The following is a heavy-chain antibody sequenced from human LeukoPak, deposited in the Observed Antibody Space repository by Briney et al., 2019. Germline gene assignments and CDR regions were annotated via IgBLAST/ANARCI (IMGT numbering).Heavy chain of an antibody. CDR1: GGTFSSYT. D-gene: IGHD3-22*01. Sequence: ASVKVSCKASGGTFSSYTISWVRQAPGQGLEWMGRIIPILGIANYAQKFQGRVTITADKSTSTAYMELSSLRSEDTAVHYCARSKMWYDSSGLYFDYWGQGTLVTVSS. J-gene: IGHJ4*02. CDR3: ARSKMWYDSSGLYFDY. CDR2: IIPILGIA. V-gene: IGHV1-69*02.